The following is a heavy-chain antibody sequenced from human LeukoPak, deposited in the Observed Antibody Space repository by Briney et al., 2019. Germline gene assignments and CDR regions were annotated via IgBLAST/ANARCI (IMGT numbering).Heavy chain of an antibody. V-gene: IGHV3-30*04. CDR2: ISYDGSNK. J-gene: IGHJ3*02. Sequence: GGSLRLSCAASGFTFSSYAMHWVRQAPGKGLEWVAVISYDGSNKYYADSVKGRFTISRDNSKNTLYLQMNSLRAEDTAVYYCAKVYYYGSGGHAFDIWGQGTMATVSS. D-gene: IGHD3-10*01. CDR1: GFTFSSYA. CDR3: AKVYYYGSGGHAFDI.